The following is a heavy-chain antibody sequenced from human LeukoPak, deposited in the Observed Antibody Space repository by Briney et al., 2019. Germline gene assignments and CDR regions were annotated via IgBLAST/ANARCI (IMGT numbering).Heavy chain of an antibody. CDR3: ARDLGGRDYGDYNWFDP. Sequence: GGSLRLSCAASGFIFSTYWMSWVRQAPGKGLEWVANIKQDGSDKYYDGSVKGRFTISRDNARNSLYQQMNSLRAEDTAVYYCARDLGGRDYGDYNWFDPWGQGTLVTVSS. CDR2: IKQDGSDK. J-gene: IGHJ5*02. V-gene: IGHV3-7*01. D-gene: IGHD4-17*01. CDR1: GFIFSTYW.